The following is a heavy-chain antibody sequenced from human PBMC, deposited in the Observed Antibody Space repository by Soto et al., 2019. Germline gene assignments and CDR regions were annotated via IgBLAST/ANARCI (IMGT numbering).Heavy chain of an antibody. Sequence: SETPSLTCTVPGGSISSSSYYRGRIRPPPGKGLEWIGSIYYSGSTYYNPYLVSRVSISVDTSKNQFSLKLSSVTAADTAVYYCGRRMVTNSYYYYGMDVWGQGTTVTVSS. CDR1: GGSISSSSYY. V-gene: IGHV4-39*01. J-gene: IGHJ6*02. D-gene: IGHD5-18*01. CDR3: GRRMVTNSYYYYGMDV. CDR2: IYYSGST.